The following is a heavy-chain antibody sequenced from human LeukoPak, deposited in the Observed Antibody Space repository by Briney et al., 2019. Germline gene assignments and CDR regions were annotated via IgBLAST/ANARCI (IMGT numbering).Heavy chain of an antibody. D-gene: IGHD3-22*01. V-gene: IGHV4-59*01. CDR3: ARSSGYYAPLDY. Sequence: SETLSLTCTVSGGSISSYYWSWIRQPPGKGLEWIGYIYYSGSTNYNPSLKSRVTISVDTSKNQFSLKPSSVTAADTAVYYCARSSGYYAPLDYWGQGTLVTVSS. CDR1: GGSISSYY. J-gene: IGHJ4*02. CDR2: IYYSGST.